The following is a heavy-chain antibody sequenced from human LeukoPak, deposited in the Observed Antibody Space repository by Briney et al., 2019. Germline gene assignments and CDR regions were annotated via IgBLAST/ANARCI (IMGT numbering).Heavy chain of an antibody. Sequence: SETLSLTCTVSGGSISSYYWSWIRQPPGKGLEWIGYIYYSGSTNYNPSLKSRVTISVDTSKNQFSLKLSSVTAADTAMYYCARVFLWFGEPSHFDYWGQGTLVTVSS. V-gene: IGHV4-59*01. CDR2: IYYSGST. D-gene: IGHD3-10*01. CDR3: ARVFLWFGEPSHFDY. CDR1: GGSISSYY. J-gene: IGHJ4*02.